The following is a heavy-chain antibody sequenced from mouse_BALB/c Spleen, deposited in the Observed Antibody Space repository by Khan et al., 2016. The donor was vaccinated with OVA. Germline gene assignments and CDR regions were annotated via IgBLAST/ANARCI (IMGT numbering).Heavy chain of an antibody. J-gene: IGHJ3*01. CDR1: GFAFSSYD. D-gene: IGHD2-4*01. CDR2: ISGTGIYT. Sequence: EVELVESGGGLVKPGGSLKLSCAPSGFAFSSYDMSWVRQTPEKRLEWVATISGTGIYTYYPDSVKGRFTISRDNARNTLYLQMSSLRSEDTALYYCARKDYYDYDPFPYWGQGTLVTVSA. V-gene: IGHV5-9*02. CDR3: ARKDYYDYDPFPY.